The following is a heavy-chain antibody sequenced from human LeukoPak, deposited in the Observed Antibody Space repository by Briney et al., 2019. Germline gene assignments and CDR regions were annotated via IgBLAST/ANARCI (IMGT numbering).Heavy chain of an antibody. V-gene: IGHV4-39*01. CDR3: ARQGGIQIIVGATTWFDP. D-gene: IGHD1-26*01. J-gene: IGHJ5*02. CDR2: IYYSGST. Sequence: KPSETLSLTCTVSGGSISSSSYYWGWIRQPPGKGLEWIGSIYYSGSTYYNPSLKSRVTISVDTSKNQFSLKLSSVTAADTAVYYCARQGGIQIIVGATTWFDPWGQGTLVTVSS. CDR1: GGSISSSSYY.